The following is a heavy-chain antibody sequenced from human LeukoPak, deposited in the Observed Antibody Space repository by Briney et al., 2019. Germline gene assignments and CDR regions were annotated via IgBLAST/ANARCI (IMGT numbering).Heavy chain of an antibody. CDR3: ARNHIVTGTYFDS. D-gene: IGHD3-10*01. CDR2: IYASAYT. Sequence: NPSQTLSLTCTVSGDSISSYYWNWIRQPAGKGLEWIGRIYASAYTEYNPSLQTRVTMSVDTSKNEFSLKVDTVTAADTAVYFCARNHIVTGTYFDSWGQGILVTVSP. V-gene: IGHV4-4*07. CDR1: GDSISSYY. J-gene: IGHJ4*02.